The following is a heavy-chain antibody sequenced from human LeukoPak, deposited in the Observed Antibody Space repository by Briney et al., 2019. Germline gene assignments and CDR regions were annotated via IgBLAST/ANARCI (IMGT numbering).Heavy chain of an antibody. CDR3: ARRAGAYSHPYDY. Sequence: GGSLRLSRAASGFTFSSYNMNWVRQAPGKGLEWVSYITSSSTTIYYADSVKGRFTISRDNSKNTLYLQMNSLRAEDTAVYYCARRAGAYSHPYDYWGQGTLVTVSS. D-gene: IGHD4/OR15-4a*01. J-gene: IGHJ4*02. CDR1: GFTFSSYN. V-gene: IGHV3-48*01. CDR2: ITSSSTTI.